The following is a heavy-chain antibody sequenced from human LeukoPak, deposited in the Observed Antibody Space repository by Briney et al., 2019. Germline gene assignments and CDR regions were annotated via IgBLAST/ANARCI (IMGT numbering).Heavy chain of an antibody. CDR2: IIQDGSEK. CDR1: GFTFSRYW. J-gene: IGHJ4*02. Sequence: GGSLRLSCAASGFTFSRYWMSWIRQAPGKGLEWVANIIQDGSEKYYVDSAKGRFTISRDNAKNSLYLQMNSLRAEDTAVYYCARDVGVDYWGQGTLVTVSS. V-gene: IGHV3-7*01. CDR3: ARDVGVDY. D-gene: IGHD1-26*01.